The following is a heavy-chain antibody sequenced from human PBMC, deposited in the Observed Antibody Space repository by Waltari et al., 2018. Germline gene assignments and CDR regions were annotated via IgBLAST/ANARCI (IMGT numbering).Heavy chain of an antibody. Sequence: QVQLQESGPGLVKPSETLSLTCTVSGGSISSYYWSWIRQPPGKGLEWIGYIYYSGSTNYNPSLKSRVTISVDTSKNQFSLKLSSVTAADTAVYYCARVAGEPHYYYYMDVWGKGTTVTISS. CDR2: IYYSGST. CDR1: GGSISSYY. J-gene: IGHJ6*03. CDR3: ARVAGEPHYYYYMDV. D-gene: IGHD3-16*01. V-gene: IGHV4-59*01.